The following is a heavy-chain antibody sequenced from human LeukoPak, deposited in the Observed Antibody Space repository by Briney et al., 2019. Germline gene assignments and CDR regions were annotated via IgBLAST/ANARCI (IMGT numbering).Heavy chain of an antibody. Sequence: SETLSLSCAVYGGSFSGYYWSWIRQPPGKGLEWIGEINHSGSTNYNPSLKSRVTISVDTSKNQFSLKLSSVTAADTAVYYCARGRGYYYDSSNPGGFDYWGQGTLVTVSS. V-gene: IGHV4-34*01. CDR1: GGSFSGYY. D-gene: IGHD3-22*01. J-gene: IGHJ4*02. CDR2: INHSGST. CDR3: ARGRGYYYDSSNPGGFDY.